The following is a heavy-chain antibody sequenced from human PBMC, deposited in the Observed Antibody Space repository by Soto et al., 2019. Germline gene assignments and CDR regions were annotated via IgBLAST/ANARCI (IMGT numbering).Heavy chain of an antibody. CDR3: ARDLWGYCGTDCYPLDV. D-gene: IGHD2-21*02. CDR2: MYNTGST. V-gene: IGHV4-59*01. CDR1: GGTISRYY. J-gene: IGHJ6*02. Sequence: QVQLQESGPGLVKPSETLSLTCTVSGGTISRYYWSWIRQPPGKGLEWIGYMYNTGSTVYNPSFKSRLTISVDTSKHQFSLKLNSVTAADTAVYYCARDLWGYCGTDCYPLDVWGQGTTVTVSS.